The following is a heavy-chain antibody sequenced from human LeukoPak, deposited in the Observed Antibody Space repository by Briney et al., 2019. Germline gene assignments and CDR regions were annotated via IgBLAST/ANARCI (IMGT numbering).Heavy chain of an antibody. D-gene: IGHD2-2*01. CDR1: GFTFSSYA. V-gene: IGHV3-23*01. Sequence: AGGSLRLSCAASGFTFSSYAMSWVRQAPGKGLEWVSAISGSGGSTYYADSVKGRFTISRDNSKLYLQMNSLRAEDTAVYYCAKDRIIVPAATSLDYWGQGTLVTVSS. J-gene: IGHJ4*02. CDR3: AKDRIIVPAATSLDY. CDR2: ISGSGGST.